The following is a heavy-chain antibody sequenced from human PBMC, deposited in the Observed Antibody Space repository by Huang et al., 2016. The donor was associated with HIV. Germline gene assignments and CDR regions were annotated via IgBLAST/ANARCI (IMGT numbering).Heavy chain of an antibody. CDR2: IYHSGTT. J-gene: IGHJ5*02. D-gene: IGHD6-13*01. CDR3: AAHGRIVGIPAAPLRFDP. V-gene: IGHV4-39*01. CDR1: GGSISSSSYY. Sequence: QLQLQESGPGLVKPSETLSLTCTVSGGSISSSSYYWGWIRQPPGKGLEWIGSIYHSGTTYYNPSLKSRVTMSVDTSRTQFSLKLGAVTAADTAVYYCAAHGRIVGIPAAPLRFDPWGQGTLVTVSS.